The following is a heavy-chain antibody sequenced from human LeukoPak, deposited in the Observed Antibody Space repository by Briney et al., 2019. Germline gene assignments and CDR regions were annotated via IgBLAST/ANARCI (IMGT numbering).Heavy chain of an antibody. CDR3: ARQVDDILTGYCLFDY. CDR1: GGSISSSSYY. J-gene: IGHJ4*02. CDR2: IYYSGST. D-gene: IGHD3-9*01. V-gene: IGHV4-39*01. Sequence: NPSETLSLTCTVSGGSISSSSYYWGWIRQPPGKGLEWIGSIYYSGSTYYNPSLKSRVTISVDTSKNQFSLKLSSVTAADTAVYYCARQVDDILTGYCLFDYWGQGTLVTVSS.